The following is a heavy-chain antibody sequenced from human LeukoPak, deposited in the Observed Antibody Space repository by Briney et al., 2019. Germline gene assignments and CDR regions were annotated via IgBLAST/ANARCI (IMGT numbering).Heavy chain of an antibody. V-gene: IGHV1-46*01. CDR1: GYTFTTYY. Sequence: PRASVKVSCKASGYTFTTYYMHWVRQAPGPGLEWMGIINPSTGSTRYAQKFQGRVTMTRDTSTSTVYMELSSLRSEDTAVYYCARGGYSYDSPQGGAFDIWGQGTMVTVSS. D-gene: IGHD5-18*01. CDR3: ARGGYSYDSPQGGAFDI. CDR2: INPSTGST. J-gene: IGHJ3*02.